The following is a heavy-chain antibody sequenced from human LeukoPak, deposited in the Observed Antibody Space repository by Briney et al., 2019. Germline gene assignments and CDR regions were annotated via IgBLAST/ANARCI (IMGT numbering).Heavy chain of an antibody. V-gene: IGHV3-21*01. CDR1: GFTFSSYW. D-gene: IGHD3-10*02. J-gene: IGHJ6*04. Sequence: GGSLRLSCAASGFTFSSYWMNWVRQAPGKGLEWVSSISSSSIYIYYADSVRGRFTISRDNAKNSLYLQMNSLRAEDTAVYYCAELGITMIGGVWGKGTTVTISS. CDR2: ISSSSIYI. CDR3: AELGITMIGGV.